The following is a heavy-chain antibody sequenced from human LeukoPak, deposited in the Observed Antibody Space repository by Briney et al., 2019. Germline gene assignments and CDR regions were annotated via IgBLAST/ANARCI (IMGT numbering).Heavy chain of an antibody. CDR3: ATLLGYCSSTSCYGPRAAFDY. V-gene: IGHV4-39*07. J-gene: IGHJ4*02. Sequence: SQTLSLTCTVSGGSISSGSYYWGWIRQPPGKGLEWIGSIYYSGSTYYNPSLKSRVTISVDTSKNQFSLKLSSVTAADTAVYYCATLLGYCSSTSCYGPRAAFDYWGQGTLVTVSS. CDR2: IYYSGST. CDR1: GGSISSGSYY. D-gene: IGHD2-2*01.